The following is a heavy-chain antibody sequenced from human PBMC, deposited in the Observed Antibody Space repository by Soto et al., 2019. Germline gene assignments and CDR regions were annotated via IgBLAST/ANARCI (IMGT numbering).Heavy chain of an antibody. V-gene: IGHV1-18*01. D-gene: IGHD4-17*01. J-gene: IGHJ4*02. CDR3: ARCSTGHGDYGLSLGY. CDR1: GYTFTGYA. Sequence: QVQLVQSGAEVKKPGASVKVACRTSGYTFTGYAFSWVRQAPGQGLEWMGWISAYNGNTKYAQRFQDRLTMTTDTSTSTAYMELRRLTSEDTAVYYCARCSTGHGDYGLSLGYWGQGALVTVSS. CDR2: ISAYNGNT.